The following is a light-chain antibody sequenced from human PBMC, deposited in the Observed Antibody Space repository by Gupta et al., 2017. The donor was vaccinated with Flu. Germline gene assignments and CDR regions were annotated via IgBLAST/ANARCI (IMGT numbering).Light chain of an antibody. CDR1: QSVSSN. V-gene: IGKV3-15*01. J-gene: IGKJ4*01. Sequence: EIVMTQSPATLSVSPGERATLSCRASQSVSSNLAWYQQLPGQAPRLLIFDASSRATGIPARFSGSGSGTEFTLTISGLQSEDFAVYSCQQYNNWPLTFGGGTKVEIK. CDR2: DAS. CDR3: QQYNNWPLT.